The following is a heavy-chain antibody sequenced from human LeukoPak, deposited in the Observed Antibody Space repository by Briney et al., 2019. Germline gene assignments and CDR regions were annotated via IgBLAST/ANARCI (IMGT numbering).Heavy chain of an antibody. V-gene: IGHV3-7*03. J-gene: IGHJ4*02. Sequence: GGSLRLSCAASGCVFSNYWMSWVRQAPGKGLEWVAGINDGGSGKYYVDSVKGRFTISRDNAQKSLYLEMHSLRAEDTAVYFCARAVTSTEGYWGQGTLVTVSS. CDR1: GCVFSNYW. CDR3: ARAVTSTEGY. CDR2: INDGGSGK. D-gene: IGHD4-17*01.